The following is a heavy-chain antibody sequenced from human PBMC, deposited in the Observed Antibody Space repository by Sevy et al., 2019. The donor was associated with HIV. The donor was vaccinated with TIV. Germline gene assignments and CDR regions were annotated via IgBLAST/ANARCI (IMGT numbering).Heavy chain of an antibody. V-gene: IGHV1-18*01. Sequence: ASVKVSCKASGYTFTNYHITWVRQAPGQGLEWMGRITPNNGDTNYAQRLQGRVTMTTDTSTSTDYMELRSLRSDDTAVYYCARAPSGSQGPGQYFHHWGQGTLVTVSS. D-gene: IGHD1-26*01. CDR2: ITPNNGDT. CDR1: GYTFTNYH. CDR3: ARAPSGSQGPGQYFHH. J-gene: IGHJ1*01.